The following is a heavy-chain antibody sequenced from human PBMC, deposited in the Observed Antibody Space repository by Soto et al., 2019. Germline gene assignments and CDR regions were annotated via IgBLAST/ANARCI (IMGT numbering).Heavy chain of an antibody. CDR2: ISGGGGDT. CDR1: GFTFSNYS. V-gene: IGHV3-23*01. D-gene: IGHD3-22*01. J-gene: IGHJ3*02. CDR3: AKKDGTDGYYDTFDI. Sequence: GGSLRLSCTASGFTFSNYSISWVRQAPGKGLEWASSISGGGGDTYYADSVKGRFTISRDNSKNTLFLQMNSLRVEDTALYYCAKKDGTDGYYDTFDIWGRGNMVTVSS.